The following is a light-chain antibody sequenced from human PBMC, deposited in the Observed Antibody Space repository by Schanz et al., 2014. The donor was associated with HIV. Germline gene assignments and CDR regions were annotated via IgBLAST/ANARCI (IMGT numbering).Light chain of an antibody. CDR3: CSYAGSSTWV. CDR2: DVT. V-gene: IGLV2-14*03. CDR1: SSDVGGSDS. Sequence: QSALTQPASVSGSPGQSITISCTGTSSDVGGSDSVSWFQQNPGKAPRLLIYDVTNRPSGVSHRFSGSKSGNTASLTISGLQAEDEADYYCCSYAGSSTWVFGGGTKLTVL. J-gene: IGLJ3*02.